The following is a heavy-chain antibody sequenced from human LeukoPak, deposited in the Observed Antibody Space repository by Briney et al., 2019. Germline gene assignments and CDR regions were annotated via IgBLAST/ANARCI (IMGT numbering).Heavy chain of an antibody. D-gene: IGHD2-8*01. V-gene: IGHV3-74*01. CDR3: ARDTIGYDY. CDR2: INSDGSDT. Sequence: GGSLRLSCAASGFTFSTYSMNWVRQAPGKGLVWVSLINSDGSDTTYADSVKGRFTISRDNAKNTLYLQMNSLRAEDTAVYYCARDTIGYDYWGQGTLVTVSS. CDR1: GFTFSTYS. J-gene: IGHJ4*02.